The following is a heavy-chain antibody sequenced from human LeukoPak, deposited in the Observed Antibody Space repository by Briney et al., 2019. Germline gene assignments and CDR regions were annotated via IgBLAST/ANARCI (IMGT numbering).Heavy chain of an antibody. CDR1: GVSVSSDNW. CDR3: ATRDQSRTYLAPADC. CDR2: THRSGDT. V-gene: IGHV4-4*02. Sequence: SGTLSLTCAVYGVSVSSDNWWTRVRQSPGKGLEWIGETHRSGDTKYNPSLNGRVTISIDNPNNRLSLNLRYVTAADTAMYYCATRDQSRTYLAPADCWGQGTLATVSS. D-gene: IGHD5-24*01. J-gene: IGHJ4*02.